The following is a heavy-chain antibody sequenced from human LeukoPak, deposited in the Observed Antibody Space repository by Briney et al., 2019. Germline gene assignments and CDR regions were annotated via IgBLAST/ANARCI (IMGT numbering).Heavy chain of an antibody. D-gene: IGHD3-22*01. J-gene: IGHJ4*02. CDR1: GGSFXGYY. Sequence: LSLTCAXXGGSFXGYYWSWVRTPPGKGRERIGAINHSGSTNYNPSLKRRVNISIETDKKQIFLEESSGTGADKAVDYCGRLKGGITMIGPHQNRISYFYYWGQGTLVTVSS. CDR2: INHSGST. CDR3: GRLKGGITMIGPHQNRISYFYY. V-gene: IGHV4-34*01.